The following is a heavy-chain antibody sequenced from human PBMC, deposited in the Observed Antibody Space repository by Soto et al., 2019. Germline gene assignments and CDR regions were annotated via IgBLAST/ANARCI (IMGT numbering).Heavy chain of an antibody. D-gene: IGHD6-13*01. CDR3: ARDLQYSRLFYGMDV. J-gene: IGHJ6*02. CDR1: GGSISSGGYY. CDR2: IYYSGST. V-gene: IGHV4-31*01. Sequence: QVQLQESGPGLVKPSQTLSLTCTVSGGSISSGGYYWSWIRQHPGKGLEWIGYIYYSGSTYYNPSLKSLFTRSVDTSKNQFSLKLSSGTAADTAVYYCARDLQYSRLFYGMDVWGQGTTVTVSS.